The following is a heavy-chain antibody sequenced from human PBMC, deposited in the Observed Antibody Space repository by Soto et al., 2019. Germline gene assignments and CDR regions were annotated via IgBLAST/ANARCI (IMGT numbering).Heavy chain of an antibody. CDR2: ISSSSSYI. CDR1: GFTFSSYR. J-gene: IGHJ6*02. D-gene: IGHD6-19*01. Sequence: PVGYLRLSFAASGFTFSSYRLKWVRQAPLTGLEWVSSISSSSSYIYYADSVKGRFTISRDNAKNSLYLQMNSLRAEDTAVYHCARDKGIAVAGPYYYYGMDVCGQGTKVT. V-gene: IGHV3-21*01. CDR3: ARDKGIAVAGPYYYYGMDV.